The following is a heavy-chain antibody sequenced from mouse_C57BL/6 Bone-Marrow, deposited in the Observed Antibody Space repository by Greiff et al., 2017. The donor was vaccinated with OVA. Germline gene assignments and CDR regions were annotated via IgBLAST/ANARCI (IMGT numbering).Heavy chain of an antibody. J-gene: IGHJ1*03. V-gene: IGHV1-81*01. CDR2: IYPSSGNT. D-gene: IGHD1-1*01. CDR3: ATAINVGYGDV. CDR1: GYTFTSYG. Sequence: QVQLKESGAELVRPGASVKLSCKASGYTFTSYGISWVKQSPGQGLEWIGEIYPSSGNTYYNEKFKGKATLTVDKSSSTAYMELRSLTSEDSAVDICATAINVGYGDVGGTGTAITVTA.